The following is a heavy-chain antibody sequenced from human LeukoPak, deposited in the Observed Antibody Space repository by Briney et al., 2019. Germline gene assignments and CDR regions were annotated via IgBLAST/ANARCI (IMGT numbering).Heavy chain of an antibody. CDR1: GFTFSSYW. Sequence: GGSLRLSCAASGFTFSSYWMSWVRQAPGKGLEWVANIKQDGSEKYYVDSVKGRFTISRDNAKNSLYLQMNSLRAEDTAAYYCAREVYGDYFDYWGQGTLVTVSS. D-gene: IGHD4-17*01. J-gene: IGHJ4*02. CDR3: AREVYGDYFDY. V-gene: IGHV3-7*01. CDR2: IKQDGSEK.